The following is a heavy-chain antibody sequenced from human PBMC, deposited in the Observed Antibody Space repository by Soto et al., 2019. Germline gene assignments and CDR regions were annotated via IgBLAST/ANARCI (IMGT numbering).Heavy chain of an antibody. CDR3: ALRRMAVVPEY. V-gene: IGHV4-30-2*01. CDR2: IYHSGST. D-gene: IGHD3-22*01. Sequence: SETLSLTCAVSGGSISSGGYSWSWIRQPPGKGLEWIGYIYHSGSTYYNPSLKSRVTMSVDRSKNQFSLKLSSVTAADTAVDDCALRRMAVVPEYWGQGTLVTVAS. J-gene: IGHJ4*02. CDR1: GGSISSGGYS.